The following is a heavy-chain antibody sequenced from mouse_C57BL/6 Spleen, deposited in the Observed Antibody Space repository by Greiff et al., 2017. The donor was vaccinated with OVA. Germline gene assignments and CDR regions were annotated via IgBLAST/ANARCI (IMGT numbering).Heavy chain of an antibody. V-gene: IGHV1-62-2*01. Sequence: VQLVESGAELVKPGASVKLSCKASGYTFTEYTIHWVKQRSGQGLEWIGWFYPGSGSIKYNEKFKDKATLTADKSSSTVYMELSRLTSEDSAVYFCARHGEVYGSSPSYWYFDVWGTGTTVTVSS. D-gene: IGHD1-1*01. J-gene: IGHJ1*03. CDR2: FYPGSGSI. CDR1: GYTFTEYT. CDR3: ARHGEVYGSSPSYWYFDV.